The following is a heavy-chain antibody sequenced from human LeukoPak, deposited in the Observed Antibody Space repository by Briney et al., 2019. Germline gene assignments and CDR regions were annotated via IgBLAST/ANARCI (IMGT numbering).Heavy chain of an antibody. CDR1: GYTFTSYY. J-gene: IGHJ6*03. V-gene: IGHV1-46*01. D-gene: IGHD6-13*01. CDR3: ATHFHSSSWYNYYYYMDV. CDR2: INPSGGST. Sequence: ASVKVSCKASGYTFTSYYMHWVRQAPGQGLEWMGIINPSGGSTSYAQKFQGRVTMTRDTSTSTVYMELSSLRSEDTAVYYCATHFHSSSWYNYYYYMDVWGKGTTVTVSS.